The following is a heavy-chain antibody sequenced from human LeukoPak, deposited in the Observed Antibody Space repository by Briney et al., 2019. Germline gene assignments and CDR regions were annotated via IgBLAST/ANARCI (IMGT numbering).Heavy chain of an antibody. V-gene: IGHV4-59*02. CDR1: GASVTTYY. D-gene: IGHD3-16*01. CDR3: VRVVPGGASFDS. Sequence: SETLSLTCTVSGASVTTYYWSWIRQPPGKGLEWIAYIHYSGHTNSNPSLNSRVSISVDTSKNQFSLTLTSLTTADTAVYYCVRVVPGGASFDSLGQGTLVTVSS. J-gene: IGHJ4*02. CDR2: IHYSGHT.